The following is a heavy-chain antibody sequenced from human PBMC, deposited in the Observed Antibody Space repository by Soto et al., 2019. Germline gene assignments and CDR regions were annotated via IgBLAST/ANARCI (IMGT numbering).Heavy chain of an antibody. CDR1: GYTFTSYG. J-gene: IGHJ6*02. V-gene: IGHV1-18*01. D-gene: IGHD2-15*01. Sequence: QVQLVQSGAEVKKPGASVKVSCKASGYTFTSYGISWVRQAPGQGLEWMGWISAYNGNTNHAQKLQGRVTRTTNTSTSTAYMELRSLSSDDTAVYYCAREITCSGGSCYSGGLSFYCYGMDVWGQGTTVTVSS. CDR2: ISAYNGNT. CDR3: AREITCSGGSCYSGGLSFYCYGMDV.